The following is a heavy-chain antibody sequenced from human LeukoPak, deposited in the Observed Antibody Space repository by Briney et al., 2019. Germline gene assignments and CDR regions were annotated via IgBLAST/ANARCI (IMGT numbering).Heavy chain of an antibody. CDR2: ISAYNGNT. D-gene: IGHD2-15*01. Sequence: ASVKVSCKASGYTFTSYGISWVRQAPGQGLEWMGWISAYNGNTNYAQKLQGRVTMTTDTSTSTAYTELRSLRSDDTAVYYCARGGISYCSGGSCLVYWGQGTLVTVSS. V-gene: IGHV1-18*01. CDR3: ARGGISYCSGGSCLVY. J-gene: IGHJ4*02. CDR1: GYTFTSYG.